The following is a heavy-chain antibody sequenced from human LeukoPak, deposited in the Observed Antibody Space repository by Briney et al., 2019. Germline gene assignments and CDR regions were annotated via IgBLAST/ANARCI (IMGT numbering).Heavy chain of an antibody. D-gene: IGHD3-10*01. CDR2: ISYDGSNK. CDR1: GFTFSSYA. V-gene: IGHV3-30-3*01. Sequence: HSGRSLRLSCAASGFTFSSYAMHWVRQAPGKGLEWVAVISYDGSNKYYADSVKGRFTISRDNSKNTLYLQMNSLGAEDTAVYYCAREVRGVGGAFDIWGQGTMVTVSS. J-gene: IGHJ3*02. CDR3: AREVRGVGGAFDI.